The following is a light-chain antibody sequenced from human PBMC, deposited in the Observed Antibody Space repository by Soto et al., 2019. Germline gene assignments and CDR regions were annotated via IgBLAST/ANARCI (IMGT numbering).Light chain of an antibody. J-gene: IGKJ1*01. V-gene: IGKV3-11*01. CDR1: QSVSSY. Sequence: EIVLTQSPATLSLSPGERATLSCRASQSVSSYLAWYQQKPGQAPRLLIYDSSNRAAGIPARFSGSGSGTDFTLIISSLEPEDFAVYYCQQRSNSPRTFGQGTKVEIK. CDR2: DSS. CDR3: QQRSNSPRT.